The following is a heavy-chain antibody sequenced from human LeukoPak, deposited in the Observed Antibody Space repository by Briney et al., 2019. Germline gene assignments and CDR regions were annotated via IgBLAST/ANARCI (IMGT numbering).Heavy chain of an antibody. V-gene: IGHV1-69*04. CDR2: IIPILGIA. Sequence: SVKVSCKASGGTFSSYAISWVRQAPGQGLEWMGRIIPILGIANYAQKFQGRVTITADKSTSTAYMELSSLRSEDTAVYYCARGPPSYNWFDPWAREPWSPSPQ. J-gene: IGHJ5*02. CDR3: ARGPPSYNWFDP. CDR1: GGTFSSYA.